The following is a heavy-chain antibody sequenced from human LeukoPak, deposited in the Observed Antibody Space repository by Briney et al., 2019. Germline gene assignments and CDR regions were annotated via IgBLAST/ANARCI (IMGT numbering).Heavy chain of an antibody. CDR2: INQDGSMK. J-gene: IGHJ4*02. CDR1: GFSFSDDW. D-gene: IGHD2-2*01. V-gene: IGHV3-7*01. CDR3: ARDHAYRGDH. Sequence: GGSLRLSCAASGFSFSDDWMCWVRQAPGKGLQWVANINQDGSMKYYADSLKGRFTISRDNAKNSLYLQMSSLRAEDTAVYYCARDHAYRGDHWGQGTLVAVSS.